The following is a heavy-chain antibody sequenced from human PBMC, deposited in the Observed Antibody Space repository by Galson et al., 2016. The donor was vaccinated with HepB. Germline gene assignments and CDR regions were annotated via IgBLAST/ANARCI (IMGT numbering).Heavy chain of an antibody. Sequence: SLRLSCAASRFTFSNYAVSWVRQAPGKGLEWVSTITSSGDNTYYADSVKGRFTISRDNSKNTFFLQMHSLRDEDTAIYYCAKGVIPARPGGAFDIWGRGTLVIVSS. CDR2: ITSSGDNT. CDR1: RFTFSNYA. D-gene: IGHD6-6*01. J-gene: IGHJ3*02. V-gene: IGHV3-23*01. CDR3: AKGVIPARPGGAFDI.